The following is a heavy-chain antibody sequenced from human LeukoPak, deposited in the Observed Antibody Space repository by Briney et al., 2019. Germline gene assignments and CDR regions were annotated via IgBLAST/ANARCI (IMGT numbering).Heavy chain of an antibody. CDR2: MNPDTGST. Sequence: ASVKVSCKAAGYSFTSFHINWVRQAPGQGPEWMGWMNPDTGSTGFAQKFQGRLTISQSSSIDTVYMELNSLTSEYTAVYYCARRGLVAGIYDLVYGFDIWGQGTMVTVSS. CDR1: GYSFTSFH. J-gene: IGHJ3*02. D-gene: IGHD3/OR15-3a*01. CDR3: ARRGLVAGIYDLVYGFDI. V-gene: IGHV1-8*03.